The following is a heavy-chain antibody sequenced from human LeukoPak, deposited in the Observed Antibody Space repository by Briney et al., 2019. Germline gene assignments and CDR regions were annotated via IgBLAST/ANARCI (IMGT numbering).Heavy chain of an antibody. J-gene: IGHJ3*02. CDR3: ARDTKGYNWNYDAFDI. CDR1: GDTVSSNSAA. D-gene: IGHD1-7*01. Sequence: SQTLSLTCAISGDTVSSNSAAWNWIRQSPSRGLEWLGRTYYRSKWSNDYAVSVKSRITINPDTSKNQFSLQLNSVTPEDTAVYYCARDTKGYNWNYDAFDIWGQGTMVTVSS. V-gene: IGHV6-1*01. CDR2: TYYRSKWSN.